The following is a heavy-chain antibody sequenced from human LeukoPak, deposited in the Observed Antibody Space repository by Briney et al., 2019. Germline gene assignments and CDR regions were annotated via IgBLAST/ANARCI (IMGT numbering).Heavy chain of an antibody. CDR1: GFTFSSYA. CDR3: ARLRGYSYGTPY. D-gene: IGHD5-18*01. CDR2: ISYDGSNK. J-gene: IGHJ4*02. Sequence: GGSLRLSCAASGFTFSSYAMHWVRQAPGKGLEWVAVISYDGSNKYYADSVKGRFTISRDNSKNTLYLQMNSLRAEDTAVYYCARLRGYSYGTPYWGQGTLVTVSS. V-gene: IGHV3-30*14.